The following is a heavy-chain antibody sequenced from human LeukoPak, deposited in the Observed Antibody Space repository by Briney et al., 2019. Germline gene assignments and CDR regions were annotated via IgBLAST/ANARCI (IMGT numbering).Heavy chain of an antibody. Sequence: GASLQISCQGSGCIFTSYWIGWVRQLPGKGLEWRGVIYPGDSETRYSPSCQGQVTISADKSISTAYLQWSSLKASDTAMYYCARCEWELFPMGGDYWGQGTLVTVSS. J-gene: IGHJ4*02. CDR3: ARCEWELFPMGGDY. CDR1: GCIFTSYW. D-gene: IGHD1-26*01. CDR2: IYPGDSET. V-gene: IGHV5-51*01.